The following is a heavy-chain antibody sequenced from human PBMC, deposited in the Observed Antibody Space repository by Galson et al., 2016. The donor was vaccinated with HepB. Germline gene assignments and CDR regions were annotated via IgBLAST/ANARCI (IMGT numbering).Heavy chain of an antibody. CDR2: IDHNGST. D-gene: IGHD6-13*01. CDR1: GGSFSAYY. Sequence: SETLSLTCAVSGGSFSAYYWSWIRRPPGKGLEWIGEIDHNGSTNYSPSLKSRVTISVDTSKHQFSLKLSSVTAADTAVYYCVTRASSGSWRIDFWGQGTLVTVSS. CDR3: VTRASSGSWRIDF. J-gene: IGHJ4*02. V-gene: IGHV4-34*01.